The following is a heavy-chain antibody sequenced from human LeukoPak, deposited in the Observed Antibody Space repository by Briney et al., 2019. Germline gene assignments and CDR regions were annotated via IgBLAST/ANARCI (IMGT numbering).Heavy chain of an antibody. CDR1: RFTFSSHA. CDR3: ARASRHSSSAAFDY. CDR2: ISYDGSNK. Sequence: SGGSLRLSCAASRFTFSSHAIHWVRQAPGKGLEWVAVISYDGSNKYYADSVKGRFTISRDNSKNTLYLQMNSLRAEDTAVYYCARASRHSSSAAFDYWGQGTLVTVSS. J-gene: IGHJ4*02. V-gene: IGHV3-30-3*01. D-gene: IGHD6-6*01.